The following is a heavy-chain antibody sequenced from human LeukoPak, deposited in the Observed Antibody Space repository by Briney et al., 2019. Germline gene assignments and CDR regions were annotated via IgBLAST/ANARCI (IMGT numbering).Heavy chain of an antibody. J-gene: IGHJ4*02. CDR3: ARGVGSIAGAY. CDR2: ISGSGGST. V-gene: IGHV3-23*01. CDR1: GFTFSSYG. D-gene: IGHD6-6*01. Sequence: GGTLRLSCAASGFTFSSYGMSWVRQAPGKGLEWVSAISGSGGSTYYADSVKGRFTISRDNSKNTLYLQMNSLRAEDTAVYYCARGVGSIAGAYWGQGTLVIVSS.